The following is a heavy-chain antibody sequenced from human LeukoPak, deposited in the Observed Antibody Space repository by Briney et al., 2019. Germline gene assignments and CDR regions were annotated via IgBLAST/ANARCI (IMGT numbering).Heavy chain of an antibody. Sequence: GASVKVSCKASGYTFTGYYMHWVRQAPGQGLEWMGWINPNSGGTNYAQKFQGRVTMTRDTSISTAYMELSRLRSDVTAVYYCAREGGPYDILTGYRHWYFDLWGRGTLVTVSS. J-gene: IGHJ2*01. CDR2: INPNSGGT. CDR3: AREGGPYDILTGYRHWYFDL. D-gene: IGHD3-9*01. V-gene: IGHV1-2*02. CDR1: GYTFTGYY.